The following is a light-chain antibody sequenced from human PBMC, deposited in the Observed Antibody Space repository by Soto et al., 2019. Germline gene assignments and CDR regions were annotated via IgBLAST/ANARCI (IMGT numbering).Light chain of an antibody. V-gene: IGKV1-6*01. CDR3: LQDYNDPLT. Sequence: AIQMTQSPSSLSASVGDRVTITCRASQDIRNDVGWSQQKPGKAPKLLIYAASSLQSGVPSRFRGSGSGTHFTLTISSLQPEDFANYYCLQDYNDPLTFGGGTKVEIK. CDR1: QDIRND. J-gene: IGKJ4*01. CDR2: AAS.